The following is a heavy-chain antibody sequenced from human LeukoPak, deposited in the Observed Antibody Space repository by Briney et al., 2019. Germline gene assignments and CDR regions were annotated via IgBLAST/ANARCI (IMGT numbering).Heavy chain of an antibody. CDR1: GFTFSSYG. J-gene: IGHJ6*03. V-gene: IGHV3-23*01. Sequence: PGGSLRLSCAASGFTFSSYGMSWVRQAPGKGLEWVSAISGSGGSTYYADSVKGRFTISRDNSKNTLYLQMNSLRAEDTAVYYCAKGSPSYTLWQRVGRPYMDVWGKGTTVIVSS. D-gene: IGHD1-26*01. CDR2: ISGSGGST. CDR3: AKGSPSYTLWQRVGRPYMDV.